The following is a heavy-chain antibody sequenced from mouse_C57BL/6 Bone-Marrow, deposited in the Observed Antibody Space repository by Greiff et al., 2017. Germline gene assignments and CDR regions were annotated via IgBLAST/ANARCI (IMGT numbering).Heavy chain of an antibody. CDR3: ARPYYKNYWYFDV. V-gene: IGHV1-55*01. CDR2: ICPGSGST. D-gene: IGHD2-12*01. Sequence: VQLQQPGAELVKPGASVKMSCKASGYTFTSYWITWVTQRPGQGLEWIGDICPGSGSTNYNEKFKSKATLTVDTSSRPAYKQLSSLTSETSEVYDCARPYYKNYWYFDVWGTGTTVTVSS. CDR1: GYTFTSYW. J-gene: IGHJ1*03.